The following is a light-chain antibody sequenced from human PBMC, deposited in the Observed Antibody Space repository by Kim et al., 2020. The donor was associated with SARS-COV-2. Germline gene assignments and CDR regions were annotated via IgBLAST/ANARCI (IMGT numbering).Light chain of an antibody. CDR3: QQYYGIPLT. V-gene: IGKV4-1*01. CDR2: WAS. CDR1: QSVLYSSNNKNY. J-gene: IGKJ4*01. Sequence: DIVMTQSPDSLAVSLGERATINCKSSQSVLYSSNNKNYLAWYQQKPGQPPKLLIYWASTRESGVPDRFSGSGSGTDFTLTISGLQAEDVAVYYCQQYYGIPLTFGGGTKVDIK.